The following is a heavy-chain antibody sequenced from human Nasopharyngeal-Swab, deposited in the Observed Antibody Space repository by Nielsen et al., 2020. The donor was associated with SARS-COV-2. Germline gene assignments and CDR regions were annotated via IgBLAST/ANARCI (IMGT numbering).Heavy chain of an antibody. J-gene: IGHJ5*02. CDR1: GYIFTGYY. CDR2: INPNSGGT. Sequence: GSVKASCKASGYIFTGYYMHWVRQAPGQGLEWMGWINPNSGGTNYAQKFQGWVTMTRDTSISTVYMELSRLRSDDTAVYYCARDRRDSSGTHNWFDPWGQGTLVTVSS. CDR3: ARDRRDSSGTHNWFDP. V-gene: IGHV1-2*04. D-gene: IGHD6-19*01.